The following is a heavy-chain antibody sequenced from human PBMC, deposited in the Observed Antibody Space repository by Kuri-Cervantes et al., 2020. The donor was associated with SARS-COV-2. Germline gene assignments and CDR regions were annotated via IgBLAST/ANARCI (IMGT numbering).Heavy chain of an antibody. CDR1: GYSFINYG. D-gene: IGHD6-19*01. V-gene: IGHV1-18*01. CDR3: ARDHIAVAGVNWFDP. J-gene: IGHJ5*02. Sequence: ASVKVSCKTSGYSFINYGVTWVRQAPGQGLEWMGWISGYNAKTNYAHKFQGRITLTTDKSTTTAYMELRGLRSDDTAMDYCARDHIAVAGVNWFDPWGQGTLVTVSS. CDR2: ISGYNAKT.